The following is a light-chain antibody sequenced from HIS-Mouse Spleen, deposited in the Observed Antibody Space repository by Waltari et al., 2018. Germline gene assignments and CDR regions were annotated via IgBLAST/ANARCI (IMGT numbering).Light chain of an antibody. J-gene: IGLJ1*01. CDR2: EVS. CDR3: SSYAGSNNLGV. Sequence: QSALTQPPSASGSPGQSVTIPCPGTSSDVGGYNYVSGYQQHPGKAPKLMLYEVSKRPSGVPDRFSGSKSGNTASLTVSGLQAEDEADYYCSSYAGSNNLGVFGTGTKVTVL. V-gene: IGLV2-8*01. CDR1: SSDVGGYNY.